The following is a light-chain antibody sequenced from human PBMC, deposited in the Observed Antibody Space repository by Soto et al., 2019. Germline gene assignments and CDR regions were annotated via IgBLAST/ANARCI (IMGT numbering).Light chain of an antibody. CDR2: AVS. Sequence: QSVLTQPASVSGSPGQSITISCTGTSSDVGLYDCVSWYQQHPGKAPQLMIYAVSNRPSGVSNRFSASKSGNTASLFISGLQAEDEADYYCSSYTSDSSYVFGSGTKGTVL. V-gene: IGLV2-14*01. CDR3: SSYTSDSSYV. J-gene: IGLJ1*01. CDR1: SSDVGLYDC.